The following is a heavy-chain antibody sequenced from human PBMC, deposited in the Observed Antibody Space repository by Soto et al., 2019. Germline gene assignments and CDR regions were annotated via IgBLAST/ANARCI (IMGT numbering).Heavy chain of an antibody. CDR1: GFMFRTYG. CDR3: AKGDVDTAMARAFDY. D-gene: IGHD5-18*01. Sequence: QVQLVESGGGVVQPGRSLRLSCAASGFMFRTYGMHWVRQAPGKGLEWVAVISYDGSRIYYGDSVKGRFTVSRDNSKSTLYLQMNSLRPEDTAMYSCAKGDVDTAMARAFDYGGQGTLVTVSS. J-gene: IGHJ4*02. V-gene: IGHV3-30*18. CDR2: ISYDGSRI.